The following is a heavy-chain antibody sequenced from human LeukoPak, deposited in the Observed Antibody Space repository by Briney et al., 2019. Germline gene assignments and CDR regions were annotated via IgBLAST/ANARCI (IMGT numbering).Heavy chain of an antibody. J-gene: IGHJ2*01. Sequence: PSETLSLTCAVYGGSFSGYYWSWIRQPPGKGLEWIGEINHSGSTNYNPSRKSRVNISVDKCKNQFALKLSSMTAAHTAVYYCARGTIIQLSIFWYFYLWGRGTLVTVSS. CDR3: ARGTIIQLSIFWYFYL. CDR2: INHSGST. V-gene: IGHV4-34*01. CDR1: GGSFSGYY. D-gene: IGHD5-18*01.